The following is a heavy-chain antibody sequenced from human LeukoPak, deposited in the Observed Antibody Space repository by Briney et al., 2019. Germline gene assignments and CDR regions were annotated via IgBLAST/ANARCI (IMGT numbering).Heavy chain of an antibody. V-gene: IGHV3-7*01. CDR1: GFTFSSYA. CDR3: AREVRMIVPHFDY. CDR2: IKQDGSEK. Sequence: GGSLRPSCAASGFTFSSYAMSWVRQAPGKGLEWVANIKQDGSEKYYVDSVKGRFTISRDNAKNSLYLQMNSLRAEDTAVYYCAREVRMIVPHFDYWGQGTLVTVSS. J-gene: IGHJ4*02. D-gene: IGHD3-22*01.